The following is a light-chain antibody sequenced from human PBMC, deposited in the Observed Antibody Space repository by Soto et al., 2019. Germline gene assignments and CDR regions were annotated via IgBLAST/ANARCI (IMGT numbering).Light chain of an antibody. CDR3: QQYGTSEII. V-gene: IGKV3-20*01. CDR1: QSVSSTF. J-gene: IGKJ5*01. Sequence: EIVLTQSPGTLSLSPGDSATLSCRASQSVSSTFLAWYQQKPGQAPSLLFFGASIRATGLPDRFSGSGSGTDFTLTISRLETEDFAVFYCQQYGTSEIIFGQGTRLEIK. CDR2: GAS.